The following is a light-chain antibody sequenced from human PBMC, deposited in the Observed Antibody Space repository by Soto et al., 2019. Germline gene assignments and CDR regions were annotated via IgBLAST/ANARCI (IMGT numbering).Light chain of an antibody. J-gene: IGKJ1*01. Sequence: DIQMTQSPSTLSASVGDRVTITCRASQSISSWLAWYQQKPGKAPKLLIYKASSLASGVPSRFSGSGSGTEFTLTISSLQPDDFATYYCQQYNSYSSTLGQGTKVEIK. CDR1: QSISSW. CDR3: QQYNSYSST. V-gene: IGKV1-5*03. CDR2: KAS.